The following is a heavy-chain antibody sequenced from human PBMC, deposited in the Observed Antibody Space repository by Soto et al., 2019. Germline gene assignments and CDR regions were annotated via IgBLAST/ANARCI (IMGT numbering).Heavy chain of an antibody. CDR1: GYTFTGYY. CDR2: INPNSGGT. CDR3: ARAAYYYDSSGYPPYYYGMDV. V-gene: IGHV1-2*04. J-gene: IGHJ6*02. D-gene: IGHD3-22*01. Sequence: QVQLVQSGAEVKKPGASVKVSCKASGYTFTGYYMHWVRQAPGQGLEWMGWINPNSGGTNYAQKFQGWVTMTRDTSISTAYMELRRLRSDDTAVYYCARAAYYYDSSGYPPYYYGMDVWGQGTTVTVSS.